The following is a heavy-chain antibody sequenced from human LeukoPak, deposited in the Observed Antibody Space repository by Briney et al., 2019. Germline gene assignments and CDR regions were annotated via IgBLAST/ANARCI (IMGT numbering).Heavy chain of an antibody. CDR1: GFTFSSYA. CDR2: IKQDGSEK. D-gene: IGHD6-13*01. J-gene: IGHJ6*03. V-gene: IGHV3-7*01. Sequence: PGGSLRLSCAASGFTFSSYAMHWVRQAPGKGLEWVANIKQDGSEKYYVDSVKGRFAISRDNAKNSLYLQMNSLRAEDTAVYYCARKQQLFYYYYYMDAWGKGTTVTVSS. CDR3: ARKQQLFYYYYYMDA.